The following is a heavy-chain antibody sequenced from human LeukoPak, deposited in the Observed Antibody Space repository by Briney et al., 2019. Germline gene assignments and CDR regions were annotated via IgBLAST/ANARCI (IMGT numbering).Heavy chain of an antibody. CDR2: MNPNSGNT. D-gene: IGHD6-13*01. CDR3: ARGLASSWYVGDY. Sequence: ASVKVSCKASGYTFTSYDINWVRQAPGQGLEWMGWMNPNSGNTGYAQKFQGRVTMTRNTSISTAYIELSSLRSEDTAVYYCARGLASSWYVGDYWGQGTLVTVSS. V-gene: IGHV1-8*01. J-gene: IGHJ4*02. CDR1: GYTFTSYD.